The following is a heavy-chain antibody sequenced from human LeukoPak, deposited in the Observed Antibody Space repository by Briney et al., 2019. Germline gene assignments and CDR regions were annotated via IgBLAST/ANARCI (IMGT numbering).Heavy chain of an antibody. Sequence: GGSLRLSCAASGFTFSNAWMNWVRQAPGKGLEWISFINFKSEDIRYADSVEGRFIISRDNAQKSLYLHMNSLRAEDTAVYYCARDKDYASDMWGQGTMVTVAS. CDR3: ARDKDYASDM. V-gene: IGHV3-48*01. J-gene: IGHJ3*02. CDR1: GFTFSNAW. D-gene: IGHD4-11*01. CDR2: INFKSEDI.